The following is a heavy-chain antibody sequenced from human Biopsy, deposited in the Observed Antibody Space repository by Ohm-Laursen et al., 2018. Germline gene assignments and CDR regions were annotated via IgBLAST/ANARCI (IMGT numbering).Heavy chain of an antibody. J-gene: IGHJ4*02. Sequence: GSLRLSCTASGFTFGDYYMSWIRQAPGKGLEWLSYISGSCVTKMYADSVKGRFTVSRDNAKNSLYLEMNNLTVEDTAVYYCATDGAGSYNENWGQGTLVSVSS. CDR3: ATDGAGSYNEN. CDR1: GFTFGDYY. D-gene: IGHD3-10*01. CDR2: ISGSCVTK. V-gene: IGHV3-11*01.